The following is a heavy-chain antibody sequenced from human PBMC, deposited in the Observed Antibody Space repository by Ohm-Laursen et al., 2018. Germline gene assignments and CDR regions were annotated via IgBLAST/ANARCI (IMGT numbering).Heavy chain of an antibody. CDR2: LYYSGTT. J-gene: IGHJ4*02. V-gene: IGHV4-28*01. D-gene: IGHD3-9*01. CDR1: GLSISNSNW. CDR3: ATSPHDIMSSKDY. Sequence: TLSLTCDVSGLSISNSNWWGWIRQPPGKGLEWVGYLYYSGTTYYNPSLKSRATMSVDTSKNQFSVKLTSVTAVDTAVYYCATSPHDIMSSKDYWGQGTLVTVSS.